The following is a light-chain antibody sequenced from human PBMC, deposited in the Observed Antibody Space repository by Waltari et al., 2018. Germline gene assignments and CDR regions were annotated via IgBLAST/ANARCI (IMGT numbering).Light chain of an antibody. CDR3: QQGNSFPPT. CDR2: SAS. V-gene: IGKV1-12*01. CDR1: QAISNW. J-gene: IGKJ1*01. Sequence: DIQMTQSPSSVSASVGDRVTITCRASQAISNWLAWYQQKPGKAPKLLIYSASILQTGVPSRFSGSGSGTDFTLTISNLQPEDFATYFCQQGNSFPPTFGQGTKVEVK.